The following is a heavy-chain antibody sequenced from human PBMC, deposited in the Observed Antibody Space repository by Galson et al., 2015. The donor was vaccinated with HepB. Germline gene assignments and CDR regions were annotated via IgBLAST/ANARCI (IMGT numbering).Heavy chain of an antibody. Sequence: SLRLSCAASGFTFSSYGMHWVRQAPGKGPEWVAVISYDGSNKYYADSVKGRFTISRDNSKNTLYLQMNGLRAEDTAVYYCAKVDLRSGWYEAYFDYWGQGTLVTVSS. CDR2: ISYDGSNK. CDR1: GFTFSSYG. V-gene: IGHV3-30*18. D-gene: IGHD6-19*01. CDR3: AKVDLRSGWYEAYFDY. J-gene: IGHJ4*02.